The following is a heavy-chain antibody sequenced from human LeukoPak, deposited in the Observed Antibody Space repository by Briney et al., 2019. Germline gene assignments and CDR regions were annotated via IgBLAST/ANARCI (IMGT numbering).Heavy chain of an antibody. V-gene: IGHV1-69*13. D-gene: IGHD1-26*01. CDR3: ARGNGIVGALRLWYGMDV. J-gene: IGHJ6*02. CDR1: GGTFSSYA. CDR2: IIPIFGTA. Sequence: GASVKVSCKASGGTFSSYAISWVRQAPGQGLEWMGGIIPIFGTANYAQKFQGRVTITADESTSTAYMELSSLRSEDTAVYYCARGNGIVGALRLWYGMDVWGQGTTVTVSS.